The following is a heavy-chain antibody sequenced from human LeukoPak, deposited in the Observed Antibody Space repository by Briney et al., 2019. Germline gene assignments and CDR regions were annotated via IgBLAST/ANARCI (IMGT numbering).Heavy chain of an antibody. CDR1: GFTFSSYA. D-gene: IGHD1-20*01. CDR2: INGSGGST. J-gene: IGHJ4*02. V-gene: IGHV3-23*01. CDR3: AKDLGYNWNYFDY. Sequence: GGSLRLSCAASGFTFSSYAMTWVRQAPGKGLEWVSGINGSGGSTYYADSVKGRFTISRDNSKNTLYMQMNSLRAEDTAVYYCAKDLGYNWNYFDYWGQGTLVTVSS.